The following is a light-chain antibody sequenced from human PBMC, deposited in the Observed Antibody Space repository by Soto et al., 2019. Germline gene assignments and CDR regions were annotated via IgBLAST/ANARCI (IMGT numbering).Light chain of an antibody. J-gene: IGLJ1*01. CDR1: SSNIGAGYD. Sequence: QSVLTQPPSLSGAPGQRVTISCTGSSSNIGAGYDVHWYHQLPGTAPKLLIYGNSNRPSGVPDRFSGSKSGTSASLAITGLQAEDEADYYCQSYDSSLSAFYVFGTGTKVTVL. CDR2: GNS. CDR3: QSYDSSLSAFYV. V-gene: IGLV1-40*01.